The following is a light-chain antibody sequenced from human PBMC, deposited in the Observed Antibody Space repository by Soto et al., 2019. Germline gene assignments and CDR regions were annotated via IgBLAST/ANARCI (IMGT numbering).Light chain of an antibody. CDR1: QTFYNS. J-gene: IGKJ1*01. V-gene: IGKV3-15*01. CDR2: GAS. CDR3: HQYNNWWT. Sequence: EIVMTQSPATLSVSPGEGATLSCWASQTFYNSLAWYQQTPGQAPRLLIYGASTRATGIPARFSGSGSGTEFTLTISSLKSEDFAVYYCHQYNNWWTVGQGTKVDIK.